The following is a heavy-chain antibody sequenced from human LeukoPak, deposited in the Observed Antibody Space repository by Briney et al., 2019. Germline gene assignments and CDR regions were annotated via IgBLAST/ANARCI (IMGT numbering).Heavy chain of an antibody. J-gene: IGHJ6*03. V-gene: IGHV3-21*05. CDR2: ISSSSSYI. CDR1: GFTFSSYE. Sequence: GGSLRLSCAASGFTFSSYEMNWVRQAPGKGLEWVSYISSSSSYIYYADSVKGRFTISRDNAKNSLFLQMNSLRAEDTAVYFCARATWDPNYYYYMDVWGKGTTVTISS. D-gene: IGHD1-26*01. CDR3: ARATWDPNYYYYMDV.